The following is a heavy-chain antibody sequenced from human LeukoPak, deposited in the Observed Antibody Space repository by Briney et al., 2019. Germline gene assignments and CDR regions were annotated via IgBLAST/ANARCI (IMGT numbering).Heavy chain of an antibody. V-gene: IGHV3-23*01. CDR2: ISGSGANT. D-gene: IGHD1-26*01. CDR3: ARDARGGIVTPEY. J-gene: IGHJ4*02. CDR1: GFTFTNSA. Sequence: GGSLRLSCAASGFTFTNSAMRWVRQAPGKGLEWVSSISGSGANTYYADSVKGRFTISRDNARNSLYLQMNSLRPDDTAVYYCARDARGGIVTPEYWGQGTLVTVSS.